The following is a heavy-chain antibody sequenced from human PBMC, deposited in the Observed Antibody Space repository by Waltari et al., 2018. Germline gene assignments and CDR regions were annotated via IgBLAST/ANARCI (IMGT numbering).Heavy chain of an antibody. CDR2: IYHSGST. CDR3: ARRLRGSGYLSWFDP. D-gene: IGHD3-22*01. Sequence: QVQLQESGPGLVKPSETLSLTCAVSGYSISSGYYWGWIRQPTGKGLEWIGSIYHSGSTYYNPSLKSRVTISVDTSKNQFSLKLSSVTAADTAVYYCARRLRGSGYLSWFDPWGQGTLVTVSS. J-gene: IGHJ5*02. V-gene: IGHV4-38-2*01. CDR1: GYSISSGYY.